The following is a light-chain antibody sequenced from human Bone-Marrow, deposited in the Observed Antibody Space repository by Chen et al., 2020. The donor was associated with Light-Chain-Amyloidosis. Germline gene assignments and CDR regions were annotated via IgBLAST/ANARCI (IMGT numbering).Light chain of an antibody. CDR2: WAS. Sequence: DFVMTQSPDSLAVSLGERATINCKSSQSVLYSSNNANYLAWYQQKPGQPPKLLIRWASTRESGVPDRFSGSGSGTDFTLTISSPQAEDVAVYYCQQYYSTPFTFGPGTKVDIK. CDR1: QSVLYSSNNANY. V-gene: IGKV4-1*01. CDR3: QQYYSTPFT. J-gene: IGKJ3*01.